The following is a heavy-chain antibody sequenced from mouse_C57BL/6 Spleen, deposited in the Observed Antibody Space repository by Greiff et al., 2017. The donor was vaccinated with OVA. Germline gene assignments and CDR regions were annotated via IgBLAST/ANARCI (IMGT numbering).Heavy chain of an antibody. V-gene: IGHV1-26*01. J-gene: IGHJ2*01. D-gene: IGHD2-3*01. CDR3: ARNGYYPSSYYFDY. Sequence: VQLQQSGPELVKPGASVKISCKASGYTFTDYYMNWVKQSHGKSLEWIGDINPNNGGTSYNQKFKGKATLTVDKSSSTAYMELRSLTSEDSAVYYCARNGYYPSSYYFDYWGQGTTLTVSS. CDR2: INPNNGGT. CDR1: GYTFTDYY.